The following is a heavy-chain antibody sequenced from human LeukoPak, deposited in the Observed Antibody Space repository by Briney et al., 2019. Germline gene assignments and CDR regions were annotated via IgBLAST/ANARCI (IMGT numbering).Heavy chain of an antibody. CDR1: GHSISSGYY. V-gene: IGHV4-38-2*02. CDR3: ARDVTMVRGGGFDP. D-gene: IGHD3-10*01. Sequence: SETLSLTCTVSGHSISSGYYWGWIRQPPGKGLEWIGSIYHSGSTYYNPSLKSRVTISVDTSKNQFSLKLSSVTAADTAVYYCARDVTMVRGGGFDPWGQGTLVTVSS. CDR2: IYHSGST. J-gene: IGHJ5*02.